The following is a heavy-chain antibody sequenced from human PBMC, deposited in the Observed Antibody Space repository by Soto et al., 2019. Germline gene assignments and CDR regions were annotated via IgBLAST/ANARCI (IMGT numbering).Heavy chain of an antibody. J-gene: IGHJ6*01. CDR3: ARDSAMVRGLIPKKHTNYGMDV. V-gene: IGHV1-2*04. CDR1: GYPFTGYY. D-gene: IGHD3-10*01. Sequence: GASVKVSFKASGYPFTGYYIHWVRQAPGQGLEWMGWINPNSGGTNYAQKFQGWVTMTRDTSISTAYMELSRLRSDDTAVYYCARDSAMVRGLIPKKHTNYGMDVWGQGTTVTVSS. CDR2: INPNSGGT.